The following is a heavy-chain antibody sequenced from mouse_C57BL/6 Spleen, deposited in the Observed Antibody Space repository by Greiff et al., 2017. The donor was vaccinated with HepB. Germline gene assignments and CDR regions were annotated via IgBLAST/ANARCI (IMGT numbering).Heavy chain of an antibody. CDR2: IHPSDSDT. Sequence: QVQLKQSGAELVKPGASVKVSCKASGYTFTSYWMHWVKQRPGQGLEWIGRIHPSDSDTNYNQKFKGKATLTVDKSSSTADMQLSSLTSEDSAVYYCAMDYYGSSNYWGQGTSVTVSS. V-gene: IGHV1-74*01. CDR3: AMDYYGSSNY. J-gene: IGHJ4*01. D-gene: IGHD1-1*01. CDR1: GYTFTSYW.